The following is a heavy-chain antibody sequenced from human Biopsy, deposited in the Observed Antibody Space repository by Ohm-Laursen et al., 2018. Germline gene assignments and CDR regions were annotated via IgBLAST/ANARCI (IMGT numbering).Heavy chain of an antibody. CDR1: GDSVSSGSFY. J-gene: IGHJ3*02. V-gene: IGHV4-61*02. CDR3: ARGTGRYYVYGAFDI. D-gene: IGHD1-26*01. CDR2: IYTSGSP. Sequence: SETLSLTCTVSGDSVSSGSFYWTWIRQPAGKGLEWIGRIYTSGSPNYNLSLESRVTMSVDTSKNQLSLNLRTVTAADTAVYYCARGTGRYYVYGAFDIWGQGTVVTVSS.